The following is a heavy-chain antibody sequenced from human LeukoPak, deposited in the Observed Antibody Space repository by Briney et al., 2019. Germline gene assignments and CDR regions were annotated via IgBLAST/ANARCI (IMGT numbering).Heavy chain of an antibody. CDR3: ARDDYDILTGYYKGLDY. Sequence: ASVNVSCKASVYTFTGYYMHWVRQPPGQGLEGMGWINPNSGGTNYAQKFQGRVTMTRDTSISTAYMELSRLRSDDTAVYYCARDDYDILTGYYKGLDYWGQGTLVTVSS. D-gene: IGHD3-9*01. CDR1: VYTFTGYY. J-gene: IGHJ4*02. V-gene: IGHV1-2*02. CDR2: INPNSGGT.